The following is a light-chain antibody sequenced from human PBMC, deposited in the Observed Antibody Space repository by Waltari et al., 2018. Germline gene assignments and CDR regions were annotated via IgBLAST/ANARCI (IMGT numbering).Light chain of an antibody. CDR1: QSVRTY. V-gene: IGKV3-11*01. CDR3: QLRSKWLRT. CDR2: DAA. J-gene: IGKJ1*01. Sequence: EIVLTQSPATLSLSPGERATLSCRASQSVRTYLAWYQQKPGQAPRLLSCDAATRATAIPARFSGSGSGTDFTLTISSLEPEDFAVYYCQLRSKWLRTFGQGTKVEV.